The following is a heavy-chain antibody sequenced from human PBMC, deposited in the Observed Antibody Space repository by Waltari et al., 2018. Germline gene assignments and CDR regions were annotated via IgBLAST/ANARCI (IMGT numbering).Heavy chain of an antibody. CDR3: AKEEDYAGRGRYFDY. J-gene: IGHJ4*02. CDR1: GFIFSGRG. CDR2: ISYDGNNK. D-gene: IGHD3-16*01. Sequence: VQLVEPGGGVVQPGRSLRVSCAASGFIFSGRGMPGARQARGKGLECVGDISYDGNNKDYADAVKGRFTINRDNSKNTLYLQMNSLGADETAVYNCAKEEDYAGRGRYFDYWGQGTLVTVSS. V-gene: IGHV3-30*18.